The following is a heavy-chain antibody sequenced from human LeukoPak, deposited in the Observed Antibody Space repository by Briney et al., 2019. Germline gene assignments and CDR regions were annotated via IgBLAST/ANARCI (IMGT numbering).Heavy chain of an antibody. Sequence: SETLSLTCTVSGGSISSGGYYWSWIRQHPGEGLEWIGYIYYSGSTYYNPSLKSRVTISVDTSKNQFSLKLSSVTAADTAVYYCASTAMVKFVGYYYYYGMDVWGQGTTVTVSS. D-gene: IGHD5-18*01. CDR1: GGSISSGGYY. CDR3: ASTAMVKFVGYYYYYGMDV. CDR2: IYYSGST. J-gene: IGHJ6*02. V-gene: IGHV4-31*03.